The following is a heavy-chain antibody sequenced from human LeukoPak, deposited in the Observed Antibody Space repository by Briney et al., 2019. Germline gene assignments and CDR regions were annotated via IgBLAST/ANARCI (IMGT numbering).Heavy chain of an antibody. CDR2: ISSSSGTI. CDR1: GFSFSYYS. CDR3: AETRY. Sequence: GGSLRLSCAASGFSFSYYSMNWVRQAPGKGLEWVSDISSSSGTIYYADSVKGRFTISRDNAKNSLHLQMNSLRAEDTAVYYCAETRYWGQGTLVTVSS. J-gene: IGHJ4*02. V-gene: IGHV3-48*01.